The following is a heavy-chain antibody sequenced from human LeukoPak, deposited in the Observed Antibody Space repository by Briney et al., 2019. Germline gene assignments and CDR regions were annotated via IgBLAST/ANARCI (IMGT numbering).Heavy chain of an antibody. J-gene: IGHJ3*02. CDR3: ARDRGYAFDI. Sequence: GGSLRLSCAASGFTFSSSEMNWVRQAPGKGLVWVSRINSDGSSTSYADSVKGRFTISRDNAKNTLYLQMNNLRAEDTAVYYCARDRGYAFDIWGQGTMVTVSS. CDR1: GFTFSSSE. CDR2: INSDGSST. D-gene: IGHD5-12*01. V-gene: IGHV3-74*01.